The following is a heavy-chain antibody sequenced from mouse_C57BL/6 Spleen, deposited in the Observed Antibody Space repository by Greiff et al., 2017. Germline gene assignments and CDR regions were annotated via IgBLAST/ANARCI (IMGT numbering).Heavy chain of an antibody. CDR3: ARAFNSLAGFAY. CDR2: ISYDGSN. Sequence: EVQLQESGPGLVKPSQSLSLTCSVTSYSITSGYYWNWIRQFPGNKLEWMGYISYDGSNNYNPSLKNRISITRDTSKNQFFLKLNSVTTEDTATYYCARAFNSLAGFAYWGQGTLVTVSA. V-gene: IGHV3-6*01. CDR1: SYSITSGYY. D-gene: IGHD2-10*02. J-gene: IGHJ3*01.